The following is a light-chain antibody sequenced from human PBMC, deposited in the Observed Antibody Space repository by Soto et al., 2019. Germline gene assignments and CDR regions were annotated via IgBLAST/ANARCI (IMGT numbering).Light chain of an antibody. CDR1: ALPKQY. Sequence: SYELTQPPSVSVSPGQTARITCSGDALPKQYAYWYQQKPGQAPVLVIYKDSERPSGIPERFSGSSSGTTVTLTISGVQAEDEADYYCQSADSSGTYVFGTGIKRTVL. CDR3: QSADSSGTYV. CDR2: KDS. J-gene: IGLJ1*01. V-gene: IGLV3-25*03.